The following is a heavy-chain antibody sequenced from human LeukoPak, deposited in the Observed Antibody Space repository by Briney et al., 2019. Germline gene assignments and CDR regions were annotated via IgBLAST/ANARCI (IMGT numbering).Heavy chain of an antibody. CDR3: ARDVLRFLEWLWEYDY. Sequence: ASVKVSCKASGYTFTSYGISWVRQAPGQGLEWMGWISAYNGNTNYAQKLQGRVTMTTDTSTSTAYMELRSLRSDGTAVYYCARDVLRFLEWLWEYDYWGQGTLVTVSS. D-gene: IGHD3-3*01. V-gene: IGHV1-18*01. CDR1: GYTFTSYG. CDR2: ISAYNGNT. J-gene: IGHJ4*02.